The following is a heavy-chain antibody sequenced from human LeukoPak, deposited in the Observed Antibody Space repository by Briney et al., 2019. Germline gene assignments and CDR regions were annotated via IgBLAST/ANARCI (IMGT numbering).Heavy chain of an antibody. CDR2: VSVYGGTT. CDR3: AKELHGSGNYAFDY. Sequence: GGSLGLSCAASGFTFSSYAMSWVRQAPGKGLEWVSTVSVYGGTTYYADSVKGRFTISRDNSKNTLYLQMNSLRPEDAAVYFCAKELHGSGNYAFDYWGQGTLVTVSS. CDR1: GFTFSSYA. J-gene: IGHJ4*02. D-gene: IGHD3-10*01. V-gene: IGHV3-23*01.